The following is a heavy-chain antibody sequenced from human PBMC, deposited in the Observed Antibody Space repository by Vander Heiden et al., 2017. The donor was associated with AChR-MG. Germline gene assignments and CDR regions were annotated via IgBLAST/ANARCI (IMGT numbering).Heavy chain of an antibody. CDR2: MKSKTDGGTT. Sequence: EVQLVESGGGLVKHGGSLRLSCAASGFTCSKAGMGWVSQGPGKGREWVGRMKSKTDGGTTDYAAPVKGRLTISRDDSKNTLYLQMNSLKTEDTAVYYCTPHEGGSRDYWGQGPLVTVAS. J-gene: IGHJ4*02. D-gene: IGHD3-10*01. CDR3: TPHEGGSRDY. V-gene: IGHV3-15*01. CDR1: GFTCSKAG.